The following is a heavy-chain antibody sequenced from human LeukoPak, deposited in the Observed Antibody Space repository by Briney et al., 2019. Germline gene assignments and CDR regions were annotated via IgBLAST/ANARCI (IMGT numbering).Heavy chain of an antibody. CDR2: INPNSGGT. J-gene: IGHJ6*03. Sequence: ASVKVSCKACGYTFIGYYMHWVRQAPGQGLEWMGWINPNSGGTNYAQKFQGRVTMTRDTSISTAYMELSRLRSDDTAVYYCARGTVPAATTYYYYMDVWGKGTTVTVSS. CDR1: GYTFIGYY. V-gene: IGHV1-2*02. D-gene: IGHD2-2*01. CDR3: ARGTVPAATTYYYYMDV.